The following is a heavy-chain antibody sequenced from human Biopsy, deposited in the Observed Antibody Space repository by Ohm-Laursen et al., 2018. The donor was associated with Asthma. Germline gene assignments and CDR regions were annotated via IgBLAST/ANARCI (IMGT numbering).Heavy chain of an antibody. Sequence: SLRLSCAASGFTFSNYGMHWVRQAPGKGLDWVAVISFDGSNKNYTDSVKGGFTISRDNSRNTLHLQMNSLRAEDTAVYYCAEDVLPGWDLRGGPDYWGQGTLVTVSS. J-gene: IGHJ4*02. CDR1: GFTFSNYG. CDR3: AEDVLPGWDLRGGPDY. V-gene: IGHV3-30*18. CDR2: ISFDGSNK. D-gene: IGHD3-10*01.